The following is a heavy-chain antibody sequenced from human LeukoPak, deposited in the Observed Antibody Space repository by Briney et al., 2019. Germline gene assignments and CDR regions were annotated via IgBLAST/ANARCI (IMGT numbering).Heavy chain of an antibody. CDR1: GFTFSGYG. D-gene: IGHD5-12*01. CDR3: AKDRIPDSGYDIDY. J-gene: IGHJ4*02. CDR2: IYGGGGVI. Sequence: GGSLRLSCVASGFTFSGYGMYWVRQAPRKGLEWVAGIYGGGGVIKYADSVKGRFTISRDSSENILYLQMDSLRVEDTAMYYCAKDRIPDSGYDIDYWGQGTLVTVSS. V-gene: IGHV3-23*03.